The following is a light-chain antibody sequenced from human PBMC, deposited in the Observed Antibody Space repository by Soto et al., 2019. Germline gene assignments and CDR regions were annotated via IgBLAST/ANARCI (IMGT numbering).Light chain of an antibody. J-gene: IGKJ4*01. V-gene: IGKV3-15*01. Sequence: EIVMTQSPATLSVVPGQGATLSCRASQSVYSNLAWYQQKPGQAPRLLISGASTRATGVPARFSGSGAGTDFPLTITSLQSEDFAVYYCQHYNSWPLTFGGGTNVEIK. CDR3: QHYNSWPLT. CDR1: QSVYSN. CDR2: GAS.